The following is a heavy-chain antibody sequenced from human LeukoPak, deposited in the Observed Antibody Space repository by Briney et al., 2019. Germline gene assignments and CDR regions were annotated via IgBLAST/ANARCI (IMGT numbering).Heavy chain of an antibody. V-gene: IGHV3-30*18. CDR2: ISYDGSNK. Sequence: GGTLRLSCAASGFTFSSYAMHWVRQAPGKGLEWVAVISYDGSNKYYADSVKGRFTISRDNSKNTLYLQMNSLRAEDTAVYYCAKFFTGEYVRAFDVWGQGTMVTVSS. J-gene: IGHJ3*01. D-gene: IGHD3-10*02. CDR3: AKFFTGEYVRAFDV. CDR1: GFTFSSYA.